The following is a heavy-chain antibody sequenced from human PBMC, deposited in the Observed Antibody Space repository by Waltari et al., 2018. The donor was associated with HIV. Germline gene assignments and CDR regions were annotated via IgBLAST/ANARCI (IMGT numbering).Heavy chain of an antibody. V-gene: IGHV3-23*05. CDR2: IGGPDNST. J-gene: IGHJ4*02. Sequence: EVKLMESGGGLVQPGGSLRVSCVVSGLPFNTSARTWVRQVSGRELEWISCIGGPDNSTHDGDSVKGRFTISRDNSKSAVFLQMYSLMRDDTAIYYCAREALVATGPLDWWGQGVLVTVAS. CDR1: GLPFNTSA. D-gene: IGHD2-21*01. CDR3: AREALVATGPLDW.